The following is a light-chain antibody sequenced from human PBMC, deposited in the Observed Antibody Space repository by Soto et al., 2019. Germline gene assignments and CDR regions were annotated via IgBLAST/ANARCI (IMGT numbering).Light chain of an antibody. J-gene: IGKJ4*01. V-gene: IGKV3-15*01. Sequence: EIGMTQSPATLSVSPGERATRSCRASQSVSSNIAWYQQKPGQAPRLLIYGASTRATGIPARFSGSGSGTEFTLTISSLQSEDFAVYYCQQYNNWPLLTFGGGTKVEIK. CDR2: GAS. CDR1: QSVSSN. CDR3: QQYNNWPLLT.